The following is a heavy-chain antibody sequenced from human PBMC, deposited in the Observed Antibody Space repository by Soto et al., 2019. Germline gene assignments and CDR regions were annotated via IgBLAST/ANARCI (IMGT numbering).Heavy chain of an antibody. Sequence: EVQLVESGGGLIQPGGSLRLSCAVSGFTVSNNYMSWVRQAPGKGLEGVSVIYSGGYTAYGDSVKGRFTISRDNSKNPLYFKMKSLRADAAAVFYWAPRAGGGGYWGQGTLVTVSS. J-gene: IGHJ4*02. V-gene: IGHV3-53*01. CDR3: APRAGGGGY. CDR2: IYSGGYT. D-gene: IGHD3-10*01. CDR1: GFTVSNNY.